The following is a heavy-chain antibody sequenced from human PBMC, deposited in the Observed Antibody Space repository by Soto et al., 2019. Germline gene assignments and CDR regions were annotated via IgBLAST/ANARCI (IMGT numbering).Heavy chain of an antibody. CDR2: ISTYSGYT. CDR1: GYTFFTYD. V-gene: IGHV1-18*01. CDR3: ARHHGPTTSENWFDP. J-gene: IGHJ5*02. Sequence: ASVKVSFKASGYTFFTYDISWVRQAPGQGLEWMGWISTYSGYTNYAQKFQGRVTMTTDTSTTTAYLELRSLRSDDTAVYYCARHHGPTTSENWFDPWGQGTLVTVSS. D-gene: IGHD5-12*01.